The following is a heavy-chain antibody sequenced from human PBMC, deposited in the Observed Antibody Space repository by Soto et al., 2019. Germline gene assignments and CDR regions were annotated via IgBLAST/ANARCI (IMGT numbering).Heavy chain of an antibody. Sequence: QVQLQESGPGLVKPSGTLSLTCAVSGGSISSSNWWSWVRQPPGKGLEWIGEIYHSGSTNYNPSLQRRVTISVDKSKNQFSLKLSSVTAADTAVYYCASRVVVPAAVYYYYGMDVWGQGTTVTVSS. CDR2: IYHSGST. J-gene: IGHJ6*02. CDR3: ASRVVVPAAVYYYYGMDV. D-gene: IGHD2-2*01. V-gene: IGHV4-4*02. CDR1: GGSISSSNW.